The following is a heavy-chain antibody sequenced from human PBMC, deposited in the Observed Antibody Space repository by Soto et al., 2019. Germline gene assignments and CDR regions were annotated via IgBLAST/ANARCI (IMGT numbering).Heavy chain of an antibody. D-gene: IGHD6-13*01. CDR1: GFNFRSYA. V-gene: IGHV3-23*01. Sequence: EVELSESGGGLVQPGGSQRLSCAASGFNFRSYAMSWVRRAPGKGLEWVSAISGSGGTSYFADSVRGRFTISRDNSKNTLYLQLSSLRVEDTAEYFCAKGRGSSWTIDYWGQGTLVTVSS. CDR2: ISGSGGTS. J-gene: IGHJ4*02. CDR3: AKGRGSSWTIDY.